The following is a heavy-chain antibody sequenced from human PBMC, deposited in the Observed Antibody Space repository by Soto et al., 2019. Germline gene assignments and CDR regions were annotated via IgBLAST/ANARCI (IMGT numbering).Heavy chain of an antibody. V-gene: IGHV1-69*12. D-gene: IGHD4-17*01. CDR3: AGDRTVTTFDWFDP. J-gene: IGHJ5*02. CDR2: IIPIFGTA. CDR1: GGTFSSYA. Sequence: QVQLVQSGAEVKKPGSSVKVSCKASGGTFSSYAISWVRQAPGQGLEWMGGIIPIFGTANYAQKFQGRVTITADESTSTAYMGLSSLRSEDTAVYYCAGDRTVTTFDWFDPWGQGTLVTVSS.